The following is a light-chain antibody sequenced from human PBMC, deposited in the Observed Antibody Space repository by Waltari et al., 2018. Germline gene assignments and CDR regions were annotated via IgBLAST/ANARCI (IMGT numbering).Light chain of an antibody. Sequence: DIQMTQSPSSLSASVGDRISISCRASQIIRTYVNWSQQKPGKAPKILISAASTLRGEVPSRFSGSGSGTDFTLTISNLQPEDFATYYCQQSVSTPRTFGGGTRVEIK. CDR1: QIIRTY. J-gene: IGKJ4*01. CDR3: QQSVSTPRT. CDR2: AAS. V-gene: IGKV1-39*01.